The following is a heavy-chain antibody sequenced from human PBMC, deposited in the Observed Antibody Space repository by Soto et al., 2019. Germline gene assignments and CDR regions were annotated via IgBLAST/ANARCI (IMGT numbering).Heavy chain of an antibody. Sequence: QVQLVQSGAEVKKPGASVKVSCEASGYTFTSYGISWVRQAPGQRLEWMGWISAYNGNTNYAQKLQGRVTVTTDTSTSTGYMELRSMRSDDTAVYYCAREAAVGTLDYWGQGTLVTVSS. CDR1: GYTFTSYG. CDR2: ISAYNGNT. V-gene: IGHV1-18*01. J-gene: IGHJ4*02. D-gene: IGHD6-13*01. CDR3: AREAAVGTLDY.